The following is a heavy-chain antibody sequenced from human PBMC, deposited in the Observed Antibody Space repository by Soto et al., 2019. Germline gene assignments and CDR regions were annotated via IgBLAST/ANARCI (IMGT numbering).Heavy chain of an antibody. CDR2: VYATGTS. CDR3: VRDGSKTLRDCFDP. CDR1: GGAMRKFY. D-gene: IGHD4-17*01. Sequence: WETLSPTCSVSGGAMRKFYWSWIRKTAGKGLEWMGRVYATGTSDYNPSLRSRIAMSVDISKKTFSLRLRSVTAADTGVYYCVRDGSKTLRDCFDPWGQGILVTVSS. J-gene: IGHJ5*02. V-gene: IGHV4-4*07.